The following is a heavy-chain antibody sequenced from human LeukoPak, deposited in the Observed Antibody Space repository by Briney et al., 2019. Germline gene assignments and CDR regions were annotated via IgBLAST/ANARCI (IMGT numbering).Heavy chain of an antibody. Sequence: PGGSLRLSCAASGFTFSNSAMSWVRQAPGKGLEWVSTLSGSGITTYYADSAKGRFTISRNNSKNTLYLQMNSLRAEDTAVYYCAKGIYSSGWSYFDYWGHGTLVTVSS. CDR3: AKGIYSSGWSYFDY. V-gene: IGHV3-23*01. D-gene: IGHD6-19*01. CDR1: GFTFSNSA. CDR2: LSGSGITT. J-gene: IGHJ4*01.